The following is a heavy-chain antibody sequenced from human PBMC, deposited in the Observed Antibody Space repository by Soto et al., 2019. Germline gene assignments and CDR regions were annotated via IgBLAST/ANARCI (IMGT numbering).Heavy chain of an antibody. V-gene: IGHV3-33*01. CDR2: MWYDGSNK. CDR3: AREISDYRYFDS. Sequence: LRLSCAASGFTFSNYGMDWVRQAPGKGLEWVAVMWYDGSNKYYGDSVKGRFTISRDNSKNTLYLQMNSLRVEDTAVYYCAREISDYRYFDSWGQGTLVTVSS. CDR1: GFTFSNYG. D-gene: IGHD4-17*01. J-gene: IGHJ4*02.